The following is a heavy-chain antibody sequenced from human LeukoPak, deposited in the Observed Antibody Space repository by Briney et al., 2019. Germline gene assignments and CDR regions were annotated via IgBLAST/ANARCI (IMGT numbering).Heavy chain of an antibody. CDR3: VLSGSLNLDY. J-gene: IGHJ4*02. Sequence: ASVKVPCKASGGTFSSYAISWVRQAPGQGLEWMGGIIPIFGTANYAQKFQGRVTITADESTSTAYMELSSLRSEDTAVYYCVLSGSLNLDYWGQGTLSPSPQ. D-gene: IGHD1-26*01. CDR2: IIPIFGTA. CDR1: GGTFSSYA. V-gene: IGHV1-69*13.